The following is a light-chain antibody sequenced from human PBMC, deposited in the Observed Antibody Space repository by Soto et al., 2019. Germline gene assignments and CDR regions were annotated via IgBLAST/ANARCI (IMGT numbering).Light chain of an antibody. CDR3: QQYGGTPPYT. CDR1: QSVSSSY. J-gene: IGKJ2*01. V-gene: IGKV3-20*01. CDR2: GAS. Sequence: IVLTQSPGTLSLSPEERATLSCTASQSVSSSYLAWYQQKPGQAPRLLIYGASSRATSIPDRFSGGRSGTDFTITISILEPEDFAVYYCQQYGGTPPYTFDQGTKLAIK.